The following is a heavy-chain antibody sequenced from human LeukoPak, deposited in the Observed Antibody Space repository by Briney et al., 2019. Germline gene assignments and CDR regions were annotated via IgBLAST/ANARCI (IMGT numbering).Heavy chain of an antibody. CDR3: ARDVSPTTVTTNDYYYYYGMDV. Sequence: SVKVSCKASGGTFSSYAISWVRQAPGQGLEWMGGIIPIFGTANYAQKFQGRVTITADESTSTAYMELSSLRSEDTAVYYCARDVSPTTVTTNDYYYYYGMDVWGQGTTVTVSS. CDR1: GGTFSSYA. D-gene: IGHD4-17*01. CDR2: IIPIFGTA. V-gene: IGHV1-69*13. J-gene: IGHJ6*02.